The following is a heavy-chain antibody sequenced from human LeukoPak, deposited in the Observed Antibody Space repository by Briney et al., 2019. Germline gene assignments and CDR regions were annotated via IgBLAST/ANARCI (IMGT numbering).Heavy chain of an antibody. D-gene: IGHD5-12*01. V-gene: IGHV3-21*01. CDR3: ARTNLEWLRFDSFDFDY. CDR1: GFTFSSYS. CDR2: ISSSSSYI. Sequence: GGSLRPSCAASGFTFSSYSMNWVRQAPGKGLEWVSSISSSSSYIYYADSVKGRFTISRDNAKNSLYLQMNSLRAEDTAVYYCARTNLEWLRFDSFDFDYWGQGTLVTVSS. J-gene: IGHJ4*02.